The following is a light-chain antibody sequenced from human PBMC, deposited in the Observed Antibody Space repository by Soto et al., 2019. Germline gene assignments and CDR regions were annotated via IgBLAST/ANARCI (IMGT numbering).Light chain of an antibody. CDR3: QQYNSYSPWT. Sequence: DIRMTQSPSTLSASVGDRVTITCRASQNVNKWLAWFQQKPGKVPKLLIFDASTLQTGVPLRFGGSGSGTVFTLTISSLQPEDFATYYCQQYNSYSPWTFGQGTKVEIK. J-gene: IGKJ1*01. V-gene: IGKV1-5*01. CDR1: QNVNKW. CDR2: DAS.